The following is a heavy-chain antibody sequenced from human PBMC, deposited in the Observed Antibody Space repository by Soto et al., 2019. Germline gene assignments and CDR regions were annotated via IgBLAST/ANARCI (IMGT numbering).Heavy chain of an antibody. J-gene: IGHJ4*02. V-gene: IGHV3-23*01. CDR2: ISGSGGST. D-gene: IGHD1-26*01. Sequence: GGSLRLSCAASGFTFSSYAMSWVRQAPGKGLEWVSAISGSGGSTYYADSVKGRFTISRDNSKNTLYLQMNSLRAEDTAVYYCAKDERDPISRELDYWGQGTLVTSPQ. CDR1: GFTFSSYA. CDR3: AKDERDPISRELDY.